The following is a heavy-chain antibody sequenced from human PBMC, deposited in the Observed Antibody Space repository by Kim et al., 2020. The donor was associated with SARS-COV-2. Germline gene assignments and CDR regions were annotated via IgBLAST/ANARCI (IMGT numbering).Heavy chain of an antibody. V-gene: IGHV3-23*01. Sequence: GGSLRLSCAASGFTFSSYAMSWVRQAPGKGLEWVSAISGSGGSTYYADSVKGRFTISRDNSKNTLYLQMNSLRAEDTAVYYCAKGPYYDFWSGYIDYWGQGTLVTVSS. J-gene: IGHJ4*02. CDR1: GFTFSSYA. D-gene: IGHD3-3*01. CDR3: AKGPYYDFWSGYIDY. CDR2: ISGSGGST.